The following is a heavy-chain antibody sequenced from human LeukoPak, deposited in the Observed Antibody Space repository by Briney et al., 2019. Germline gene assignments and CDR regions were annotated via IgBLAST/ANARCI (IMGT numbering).Heavy chain of an antibody. CDR2: IYYSGST. CDR3: ARDPSYQRGFFDY. Sequence: SETLSLTCTVSGGSISSSSYYWGWIRQPPGKGLEWIGSIYYSGSTYYNPSLKSRVTISVDTSKNQFSLKLTSVTAADTAVYYCARDPSYQRGFFDYWGQGTLVTVSS. J-gene: IGHJ4*02. CDR1: GGSISSSSYY. V-gene: IGHV4-39*07. D-gene: IGHD2-2*01.